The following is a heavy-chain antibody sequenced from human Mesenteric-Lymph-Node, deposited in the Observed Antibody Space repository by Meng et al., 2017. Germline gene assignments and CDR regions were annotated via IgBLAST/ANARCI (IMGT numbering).Heavy chain of an antibody. J-gene: IGHJ4*02. Sequence: VVVHESSPGLVKPSGTLSLTCAISGGSSSSSNWWSWVRQPPGKGLEWIGKIYHSGITIYNPSLKSRVPMSVDNSKNQFSLKLNSMTAADTAVYYCARAGIAVAGTFSDYWGQGTLVTVSS. CDR1: GGSSSSSNW. CDR3: ARAGIAVAGTFSDY. D-gene: IGHD6-19*01. V-gene: IGHV4-4*02. CDR2: IYHSGIT.